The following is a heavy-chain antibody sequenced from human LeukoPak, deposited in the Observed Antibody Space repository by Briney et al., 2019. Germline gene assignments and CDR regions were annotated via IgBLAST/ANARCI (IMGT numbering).Heavy chain of an antibody. CDR3: ARGDYGSGVYGMDV. J-gene: IGHJ6*02. CDR1: GGSFSGYY. D-gene: IGHD3-10*01. V-gene: IGHV4-34*01. Sequence: NPSETLSLTCAVYGGSFSGYYWSWIRQPPGKGLEWIGEINHSGSTNYNPSLKSRVTISVDTSKNQLSLKLSSVTAADTAVYYCARGDYGSGVYGMDVWGQGTTVTVSS. CDR2: INHSGST.